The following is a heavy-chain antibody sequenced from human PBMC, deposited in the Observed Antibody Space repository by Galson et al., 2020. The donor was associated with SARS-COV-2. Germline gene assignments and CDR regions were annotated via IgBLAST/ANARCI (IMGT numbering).Heavy chain of an antibody. D-gene: IGHD1-26*01. CDR1: GGSFSGYY. CDR3: ARSYGERRVGATNRDPIDY. Sequence: SQASETLSLTCAVYGGSFSGYYWSWIRQPPGKGLEWIGEINHSGSTNYNPSLKSRVTISVDTSKNQFSLKLSSVTAADTAVYYCARSYGERRVGATNRDPIDYWGQGTLVTVSS. V-gene: IGHV4-34*01. CDR2: INHSGST. J-gene: IGHJ4*02.